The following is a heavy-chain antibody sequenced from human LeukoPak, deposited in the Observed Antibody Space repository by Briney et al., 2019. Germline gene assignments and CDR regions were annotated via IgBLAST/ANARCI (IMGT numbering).Heavy chain of an antibody. J-gene: IGHJ4*02. CDR3: ARTHAGSSDWYGGFDY. CDR2: IYCGGST. V-gene: IGHV4-59*08. D-gene: IGHD6-19*01. CDR1: GGSISTYY. Sequence: VKPSETLSLTCTVSGGSISTYYWSWIRQPPGKGLEWIGHIYCGGSTNYNPSLKSRVTISLDTSKNQFSLRLSSVTAADTAMYYCARTHAGSSDWYGGFDYWGQGTLVTVSS.